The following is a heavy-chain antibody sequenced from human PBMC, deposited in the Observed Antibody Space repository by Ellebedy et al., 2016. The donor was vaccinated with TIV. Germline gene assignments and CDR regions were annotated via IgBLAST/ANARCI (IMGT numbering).Heavy chain of an antibody. J-gene: IGHJ4*02. CDR2: TYYRSKWYN. CDR1: GDSVSSNSAA. CDR3: ARDLGPPPFSYGSGSFDY. Sequence: SETLSLXCAISGDSVSSNSAAWNWIRQSPSRGLEWLGRTYYRSKWYNDYAVSVKSRITINPDTSKNQFSLQLNSVTPEDTAVYYCARDLGPPPFSYGSGSFDYWGQGTLVTVSS. V-gene: IGHV6-1*01. D-gene: IGHD4-17*01.